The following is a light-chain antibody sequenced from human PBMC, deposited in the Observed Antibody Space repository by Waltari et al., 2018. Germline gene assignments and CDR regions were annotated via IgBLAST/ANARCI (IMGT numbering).Light chain of an antibody. V-gene: IGLV1-44*01. J-gene: IGLJ3*02. Sequence: QSVLTQPPSASGTPGQGVTISCSGGASNIGNNVVNWYQQVPGKAPKRPSYRRDRRPAGCPYLFSGSKSGTSASLAISGLQSEDEADYYCAAWDDSLNGRWVFGGGTKVTVL. CDR1: ASNIGNNV. CDR2: RRD. CDR3: AAWDDSLNGRWV.